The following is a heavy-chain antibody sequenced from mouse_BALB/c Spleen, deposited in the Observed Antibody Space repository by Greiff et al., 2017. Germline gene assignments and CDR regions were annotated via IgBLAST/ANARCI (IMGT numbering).Heavy chain of an antibody. J-gene: IGHJ2*01. CDR2: ISSGGGST. CDR1: GFAFSSYD. CDR3: ASPMITTGGFDY. Sequence: EVQLVESGGGLVKPGGSLKLSCAASGFAFSSYDMSWVRQTPEKRLEWVAYISSGGGSTYYPDTVKGRFTISRDNAKNTLYLQMSSLKSEDTAMYYCASPMITTGGFDYWGQGTTLTVSS. D-gene: IGHD2-4*01. V-gene: IGHV5-12-1*01.